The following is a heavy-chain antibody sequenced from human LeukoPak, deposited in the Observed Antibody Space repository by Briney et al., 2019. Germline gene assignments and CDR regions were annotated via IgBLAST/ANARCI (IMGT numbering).Heavy chain of an antibody. Sequence: ASVKVSCKASGGTFSSYAISWVRQAPGQGLEWMGGIIPIFGTANYAQKFQGRVTITADESTSTAYMELSSLRSEDTAVYYCASKWQQLEGYHYGMDVWGQGTTVTVSS. CDR3: ASKWQQLEGYHYGMDV. J-gene: IGHJ6*02. D-gene: IGHD6-13*01. CDR2: IIPIFGTA. V-gene: IGHV1-69*13. CDR1: GGTFSSYA.